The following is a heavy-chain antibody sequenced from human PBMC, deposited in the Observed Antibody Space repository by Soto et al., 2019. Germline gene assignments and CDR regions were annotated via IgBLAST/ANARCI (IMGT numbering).Heavy chain of an antibody. D-gene: IGHD3-9*01. CDR2: ISSNGGST. Sequence: EVQLVESGGGLVQPGGSLRLSCAASGFTFSSYAMHWVRQAPGKGLEYVSAISSNGGSTYYANSVKGRFTISRDNSKNTLYLQMGSLRAEDMAVYYCARDILTGYLSLGYWGQGTLVTVSS. V-gene: IGHV3-64*01. J-gene: IGHJ4*02. CDR3: ARDILTGYLSLGY. CDR1: GFTFSSYA.